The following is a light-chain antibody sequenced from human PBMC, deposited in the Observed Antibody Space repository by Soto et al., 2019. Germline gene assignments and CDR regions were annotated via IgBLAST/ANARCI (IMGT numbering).Light chain of an antibody. J-gene: IGLJ2*01. V-gene: IGLV2-23*01. CDR2: EGG. CDR1: SSDVGNYNL. CDR3: CSFALRSTLI. Sequence: QSVLTQPDSVSGSPGQSITISCTGTSSDVGNYNLVSWYQQYPGKAPKLMIYEGGKRPSGVSTRFSGSKSGNTASLTISGLQAEDEADYYCCSFALRSTLIFGGGTKLTVL.